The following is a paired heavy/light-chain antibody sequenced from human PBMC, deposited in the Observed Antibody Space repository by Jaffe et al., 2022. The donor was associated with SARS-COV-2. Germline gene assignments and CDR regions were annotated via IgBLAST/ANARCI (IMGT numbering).Heavy chain of an antibody. V-gene: IGHV7-4-1*02. CDR2: INTNTGNP. D-gene: IGHD6-19*01. Sequence: QVQLLQSGSELKEPGASVRVSCKASGYTFTSYTVNWVRQAPGQGLEWMGWINTNTGNPTYAQGFTGRFVFSLDTSVSTAYLQISSLKAEDTAVYYCASHVAGLGGWYHYYYYMDVWGKGTTVTVSS. CDR3: ASHVAGLGGWYHYYYYMDV. J-gene: IGHJ6*03. CDR1: GYTFTSYT.
Light chain of an antibody. Sequence: EIVLTQSPGTLSLSPGERATLSCRASQSVSSSYLAWYQQKPGQAPRLLIYGASSRATGIPDRFSGSGSGTDFTLTITRLEPEDFAVYYCQQYDSSPITFGQGTRLEIK. J-gene: IGKJ5*01. V-gene: IGKV3-20*01. CDR3: QQYDSSPIT. CDR2: GAS. CDR1: QSVSSSY.